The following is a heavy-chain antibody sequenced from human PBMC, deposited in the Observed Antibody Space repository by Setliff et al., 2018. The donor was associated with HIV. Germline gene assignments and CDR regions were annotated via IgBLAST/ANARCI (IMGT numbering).Heavy chain of an antibody. CDR3: ARGPPAEDYYYYMDV. V-gene: IGHV4-59*08. CDR2: IDYSGST. Sequence: SETLSLTCTVSGGSIGTYYWSWIRQPPGKGLEWIGYIDYSGSTNYNPSLKSRVSISVDASKNQFSLKLSSVTAADTAVYYCARGPPAEDYYYYMDVWDKGTTVTVSS. J-gene: IGHJ6*03. CDR1: GGSIGTYY.